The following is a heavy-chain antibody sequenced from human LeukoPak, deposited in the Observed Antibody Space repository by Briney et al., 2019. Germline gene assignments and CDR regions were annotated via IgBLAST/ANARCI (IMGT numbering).Heavy chain of an antibody. J-gene: IGHJ3*01. V-gene: IGHV4-31*03. CDR3: ARDRPKYYYESSDYYQHDASDV. CDR2: IYCRGST. D-gene: IGHD3-22*01. Sequence: TLSFTCTVSGGSISSGGYYWNWIRQYPGKGLEWIGNIYCRGSTYNNPSLKSRVSITLDTSNNQFSLKLSSVIAADTAVYYCARDRPKYYYESSDYYQHDASDVRGQGTMVTVSS. CDR1: GGSISSGGYY.